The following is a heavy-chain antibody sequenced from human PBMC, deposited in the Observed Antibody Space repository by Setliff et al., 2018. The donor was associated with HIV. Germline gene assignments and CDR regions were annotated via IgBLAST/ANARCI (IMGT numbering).Heavy chain of an antibody. Sequence: SETLSLTCAVSGYSISSGYYWGWIRQPPGKGLEWIGSIYYSGSTYYNPSLKSRVTISVDTSKNQFSLNLSSVTAADTAVYYCASSTTVVTPSFDYWGQGTLVTVSS. J-gene: IGHJ4*02. CDR2: IYYSGST. CDR3: ASSTTVVTPSFDY. D-gene: IGHD4-17*01. CDR1: GYSISSGYY. V-gene: IGHV4-38-2*01.